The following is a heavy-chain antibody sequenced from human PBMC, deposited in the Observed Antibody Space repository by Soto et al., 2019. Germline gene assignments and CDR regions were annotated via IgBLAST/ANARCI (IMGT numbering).Heavy chain of an antibody. Sequence: QVQLVQSGPDLKRPGASMKVSCKASGYTFTIYGISWVRQAPGQGLEWMAWISPLKGRTQYSQKAQGRVTLSTDTSSNTAYMEMTTLRVDDTAGYYCAMDYGDRPEYFKHWGQGTLVTVS. CDR3: AMDYGDRPEYFKH. V-gene: IGHV1-18*04. J-gene: IGHJ1*01. CDR2: ISPLKGRT. CDR1: GYTFTIYG. D-gene: IGHD4-17*01.